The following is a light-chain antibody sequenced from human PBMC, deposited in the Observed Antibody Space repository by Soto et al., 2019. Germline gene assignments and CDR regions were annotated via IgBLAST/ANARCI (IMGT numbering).Light chain of an antibody. V-gene: IGKV3-20*01. CDR3: LQYRSSPPIT. Sequence: EIVLTQSPGTLSLSPGERATLSCRGSQSVSSSYLAWYQQKPGQAPRLLIYGASSRATGIPERFSGSGSGTDFTLTISRLEPEDFAVYYCLQYRSSPPITFGQGTRLEIK. CDR2: GAS. CDR1: QSVSSSY. J-gene: IGKJ5*01.